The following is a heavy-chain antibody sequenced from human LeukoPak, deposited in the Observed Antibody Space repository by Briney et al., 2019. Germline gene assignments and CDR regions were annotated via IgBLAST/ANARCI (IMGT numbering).Heavy chain of an antibody. CDR1: NYSIRSADY. CDR2: IYHTGST. J-gene: IGHJ4*02. D-gene: IGHD4-17*01. Sequence: ASETLSLTCTVSNYSIRSADYWGWIRQPPGRGLEWIGNIYHTGSTYYNPSLKSRVTISVDTSKNQFSLKLSSVTAADTAVYYCARESLMTTVTIRRLYYFDYWGQGTLVTASS. CDR3: ARESLMTTVTIRRLYYFDY. V-gene: IGHV4-38-2*02.